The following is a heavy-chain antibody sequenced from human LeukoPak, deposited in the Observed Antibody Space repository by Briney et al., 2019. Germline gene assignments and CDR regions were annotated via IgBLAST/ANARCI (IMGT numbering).Heavy chain of an antibody. CDR2: ISSNGGST. V-gene: IGHV3-64*01. CDR3: ARGTGYSYGYANYYMDV. CDR1: GFTFSSYA. D-gene: IGHD5-18*01. J-gene: IGHJ6*03. Sequence: GGSLRLSCAASGFTFSSYAMHWVRQAPGKGLEYVSAISSNGGSTYYANSVKGRFTISRDNSKNTLYLQMGSLRAEDMAVYYCARGTGYSYGYANYYMDVWGKGTTVTVSS.